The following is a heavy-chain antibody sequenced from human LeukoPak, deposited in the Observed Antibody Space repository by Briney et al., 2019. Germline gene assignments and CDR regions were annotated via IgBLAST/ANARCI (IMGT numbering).Heavy chain of an antibody. J-gene: IGHJ4*02. Sequence: GGSLRLSCVGSGFSFSANNMHWMRHAAGKGPEWLSFISSSGTTIRYADSVRDRFFISRDNAKNSLYLQMSSLRDEDTALYYCVTDWPVWWGQGTLVTASS. CDR1: GFSFSANN. V-gene: IGHV3-48*02. CDR2: ISSSGTTI. D-gene: IGHD3-16*01. CDR3: VTDWPVW.